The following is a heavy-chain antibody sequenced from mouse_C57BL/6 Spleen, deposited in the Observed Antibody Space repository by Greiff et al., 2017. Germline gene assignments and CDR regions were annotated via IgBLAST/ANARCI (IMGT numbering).Heavy chain of an antibody. CDR1: GFTFSDYG. J-gene: IGHJ2*01. D-gene: IGHD2-2*01. CDR3: ARDGYDPFDY. CDR2: ISSGSSTI. Sequence: DVKLVESGGGLVKPGGSLKLSCAASGFTFSDYGMHWVRQAPEKGLEWVAYISSGSSTIYYADTVKGRFTISRDNAKNTLFLQMTSLRSEDTAMYYCARDGYDPFDYWGQGTTLTVSS. V-gene: IGHV5-17*01.